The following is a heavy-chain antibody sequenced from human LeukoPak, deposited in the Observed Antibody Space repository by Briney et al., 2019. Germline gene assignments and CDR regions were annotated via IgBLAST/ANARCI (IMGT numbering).Heavy chain of an antibody. CDR2: FNTYNENTKDNT. CDR1: GYTFSSYG. D-gene: IGHD3-22*01. V-gene: IGHV1-18*01. J-gene: IGHJ6*03. CDR3: ARVPTYDYDSTGNYYMDV. Sequence: WASMKVSCKASGYTFSSYGISWVRQTPGQGLEWMGWFNTYNENTKDNTNYAQRFQGRVTMTTDTSTSTAYMELMSLRSDDTAVYYCARVPTYDYDSTGNYYMDVWGKGTPITVSS.